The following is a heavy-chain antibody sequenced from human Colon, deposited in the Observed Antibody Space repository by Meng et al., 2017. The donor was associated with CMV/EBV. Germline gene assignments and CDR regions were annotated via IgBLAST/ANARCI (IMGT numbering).Heavy chain of an antibody. Sequence: ASVKVSCKASDYTFTNYGISWVRQAPGQGLEWMGWMNPNSGNTGYAQKFQGRVTMTRNTSISTAYMELSSLRSEDTAVYYCARNEYSYGMDVWGQGTTVTVSS. D-gene: IGHD6-6*01. V-gene: IGHV1-8*02. CDR1: DYTFTNYG. CDR2: MNPNSGNT. J-gene: IGHJ6*02. CDR3: ARNEYSYGMDV.